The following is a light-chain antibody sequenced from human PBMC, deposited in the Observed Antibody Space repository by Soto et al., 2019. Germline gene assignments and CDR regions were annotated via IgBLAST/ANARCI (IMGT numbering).Light chain of an antibody. V-gene: IGKV3D-20*01. CDR3: QQYGSSPLT. J-gene: IGKJ4*01. CDR1: QSVSNSY. CDR2: DAS. Sequence: EIELTRCPSPLCFFPGERVSVGCGCSQSVSNSYLAWYQQKPGLAPRLLIYDASSRATGIPDRFNGSGSGTDFTLTISRLEPEDFAVYYCQQYGSSPLTFGGGTKVDIK.